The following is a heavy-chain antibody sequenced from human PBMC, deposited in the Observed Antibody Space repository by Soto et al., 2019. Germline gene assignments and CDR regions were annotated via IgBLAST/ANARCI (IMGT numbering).Heavy chain of an antibody. J-gene: IGHJ6*02. CDR2: ISSSGSTI. V-gene: IGHV3-48*03. CDR3: ASGYHGDSHSYYYGRDV. D-gene: IGHD4-17*01. Sequence: GGSLRLSCAASGFTFSSYEMNWVRQAPGKGLEWVSYISSSGSTIYYADSVKGRFTISRDNAKNSLYLQMNSLRAEDTAVYYCASGYHGDSHSYYYGRDVWGQGTTVTVSS. CDR1: GFTFSSYE.